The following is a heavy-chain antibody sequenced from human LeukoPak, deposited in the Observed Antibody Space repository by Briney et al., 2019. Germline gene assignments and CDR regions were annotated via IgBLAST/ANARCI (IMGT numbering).Heavy chain of an antibody. CDR3: AKLDGFDY. V-gene: IGHV3-23*01. J-gene: IGHJ4*02. Sequence: GGSLRLSCAASGFPFSSFAKTWVRQAPGKGLEWVSTISGGGDSTYYAYYADSVKGRFTLSRDNSKNTLYPQMSSLRAEDTAIYYCAKLDGFDYWGQGTLVTVSS. CDR1: GFPFSSFA. CDR2: ISGGGDSTYYA. D-gene: IGHD1-1*01.